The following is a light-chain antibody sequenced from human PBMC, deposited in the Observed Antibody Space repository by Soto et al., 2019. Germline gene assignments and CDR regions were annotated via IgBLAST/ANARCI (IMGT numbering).Light chain of an antibody. CDR2: GAA. V-gene: IGKV3-20*01. CDR1: ESVTKNF. CDR3: QQYGNSPVT. J-gene: IGKJ3*01. Sequence: EIVLTQSPGTLSLSPGERATLSCWASESVTKNFLAWYQRKPGQSPRLLMYGAAYRPTGIPDRFSGSGSGADFTLTISRLEPEDFAVYYCQQYGNSPVTFGPGTKVDIK.